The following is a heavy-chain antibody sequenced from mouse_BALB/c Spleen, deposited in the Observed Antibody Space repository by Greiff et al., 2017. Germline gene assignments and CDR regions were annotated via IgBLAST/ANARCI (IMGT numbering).Heavy chain of an antibody. CDR3: ARHKGRGNYAFAY. V-gene: IGHV5-12-1*01. D-gene: IGHD2-1*01. CDR1: GFAFSSYD. J-gene: IGHJ3*01. CDR2: ISSGGGST. Sequence: EVQVVESGGGLVKPGGSLKLSCAASGFAFSSYDMSWVRQTPEKRLEWVAYISSGGGSTYYPDTVKGRFTISRDNAKNTLYLQMSSLKSEDTAMYYCARHKGRGNYAFAYWGQGTLVTVSA.